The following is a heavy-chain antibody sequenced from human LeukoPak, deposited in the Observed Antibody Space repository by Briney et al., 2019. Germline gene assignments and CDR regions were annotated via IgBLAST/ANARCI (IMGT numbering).Heavy chain of an antibody. CDR3: ARLGPSSSSWREVDY. CDR2: INPNSGGT. V-gene: IGHV1-2*02. D-gene: IGHD6-13*01. Sequence: RASVKVSCKASGGTFSSYAISWVRQAPGQGLEWMGWINPNSGGTNYAQRFQGRVTMTRDTSISTAYMELSRLRSDDTAVYYCARLGPSSSSWREVDYWGQGTLVTVSS. CDR1: GGTFSSYA. J-gene: IGHJ4*02.